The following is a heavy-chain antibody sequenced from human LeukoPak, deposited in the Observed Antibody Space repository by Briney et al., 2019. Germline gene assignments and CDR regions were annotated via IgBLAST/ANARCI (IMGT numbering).Heavy chain of an antibody. D-gene: IGHD6-19*01. Sequence: ASVKVSCKASGYTFTGYYMHWGRQAPGQGLEWMGWINPNSGGTNYAQKFQGRVTMTRDTSISTAYMELRSLRSDDTAVYYCARDLKRGYSSGRYSWGTGSSNDYWGQGTLVTVSS. J-gene: IGHJ4*02. V-gene: IGHV1-2*02. CDR3: ARDLKRGYSSGRYSWGTGSSNDY. CDR2: INPNSGGT. CDR1: GYTFTGYY.